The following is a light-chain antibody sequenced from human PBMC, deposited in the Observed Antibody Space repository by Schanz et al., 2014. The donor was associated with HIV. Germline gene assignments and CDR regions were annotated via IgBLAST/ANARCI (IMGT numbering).Light chain of an antibody. J-gene: IGKJ1*01. CDR2: ATS. CDR1: QRLSSSY. Sequence: EIVLTQSPGSLSLSPGGRATLSCGASQRLSSSYLAWYQQKRDQPPRLVIYATSTRAAGIPDRFSGTGSGTDFTLTISCLQSEDSATYYCQQYSSYPLTFGQGTKVEVK. CDR3: QQYSSYPLT. V-gene: IGKV3-20*01.